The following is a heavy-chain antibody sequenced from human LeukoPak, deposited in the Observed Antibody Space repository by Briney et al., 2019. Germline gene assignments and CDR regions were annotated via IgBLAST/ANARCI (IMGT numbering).Heavy chain of an antibody. Sequence: GGSLRLSCAASGFTLSYYWISWVRQAPGKGLEWVANIKQDGSEKYYVDSVKGRFTISRDSAKNSLYLRMNSLRAEDTAVYYCARGMAMILGGGAFDIWGQGTMVTVSS. V-gene: IGHV3-7*01. CDR3: ARGMAMILGGGAFDI. CDR2: IKQDGSEK. J-gene: IGHJ3*02. D-gene: IGHD3-16*01. CDR1: GFTLSYYW.